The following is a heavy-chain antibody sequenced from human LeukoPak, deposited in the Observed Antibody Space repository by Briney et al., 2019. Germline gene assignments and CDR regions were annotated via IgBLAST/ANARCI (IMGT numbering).Heavy chain of an antibody. CDR3: ARDPDYGDYGDY. CDR1: GLTSGSYW. D-gene: IGHD4-17*01. V-gene: IGHV3-7*01. CDR2: IEHDGSER. J-gene: IGHJ4*02. Sequence: GLSLRLSCAASGLTSGSYWMTWVRHTPRQGLEWVANIEHDGSERNYMESVKGRFTISRDNGKNLLHLQMNNLRAEDTAVYYCARDPDYGDYGDYWGQGTLVTVSS.